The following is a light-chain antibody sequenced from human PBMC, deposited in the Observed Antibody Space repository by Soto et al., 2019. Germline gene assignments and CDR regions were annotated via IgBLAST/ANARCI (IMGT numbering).Light chain of an antibody. CDR3: SSYTSSDTGV. V-gene: IGLV2-14*01. CDR1: SSDVGGYNY. CDR2: EVS. J-gene: IGLJ2*01. Sequence: QSALTQPASVSGSPGQSVTISCTGTSSDVGGYNYVSWYQQHAGKAPNLLIYEVSNRPSGVSNRFSGSKSGNTASLTISGLQAEDEADYYCSSYTSSDTGVFGGGTKVTVL.